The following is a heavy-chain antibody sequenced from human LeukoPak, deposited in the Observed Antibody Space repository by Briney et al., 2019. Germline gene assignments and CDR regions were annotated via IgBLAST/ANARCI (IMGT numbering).Heavy chain of an antibody. CDR2: ISSSGSTI. D-gene: IGHD5-18*01. Sequence: PGGSLRLSCAASGFTFSEYYMSWIRQAPGKGLECVSYISSSGSTIYYADSEKGRFTISRDNAKNSLYLQMNSLRAEDTAVYYCARIHYYYYSGLDVWGQGTTVTVSS. J-gene: IGHJ6*02. CDR1: GFTFSEYY. V-gene: IGHV3-11*01. CDR3: ARIHYYYYSGLDV.